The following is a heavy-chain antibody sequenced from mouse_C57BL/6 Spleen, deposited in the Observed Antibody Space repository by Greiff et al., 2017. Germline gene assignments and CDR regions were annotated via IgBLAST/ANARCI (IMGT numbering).Heavy chain of an antibody. Sequence: VKLVESGPGLVAPSQSLSITCTVSGFSLTSYGVDWVRQSPGKGLEWLGVIWGVGSTNYNSALKSRLSISKYNSKSQVFLKMNSLQTDDTAMYYCASDYDGYPFAYWGQGTLVTVSA. V-gene: IGHV2-6*01. CDR1: GFSLTSYG. D-gene: IGHD2-3*01. J-gene: IGHJ3*01. CDR3: ASDYDGYPFAY. CDR2: IWGVGST.